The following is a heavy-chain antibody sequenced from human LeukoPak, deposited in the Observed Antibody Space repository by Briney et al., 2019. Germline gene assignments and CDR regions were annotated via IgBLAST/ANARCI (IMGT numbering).Heavy chain of an antibody. CDR2: INHSGST. CDR1: GGSFSGYY. J-gene: IGHJ4*02. D-gene: IGHD3-10*01. Sequence: SETLSLTSAVYGGSFSGYYWSWIRQPPGKGLEWIGEINHSGSTNYNPSLKSRVTISVDTSKNQFSLKLSSVTAADTAVYYCARHGTPLRYGSGNYYKWAPFDYWGQGTLVTVSS. CDR3: ARHGTPLRYGSGNYYKWAPFDY. V-gene: IGHV4-34*01.